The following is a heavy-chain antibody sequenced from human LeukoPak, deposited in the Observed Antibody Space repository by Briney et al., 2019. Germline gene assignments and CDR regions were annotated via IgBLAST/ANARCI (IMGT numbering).Heavy chain of an antibody. CDR1: GFTFSSYS. V-gene: IGHV3-21*01. CDR2: ISSSSSYI. D-gene: IGHD3-22*01. Sequence: PGGSLRLSCAASGFTFSSYSMNWVRQAPGKGLEWVSSISSSSSYIYYADSVKGRFTISRDNAENSLYLQMNSLRAEDTAVYYCARVGGDYYDSSGYTSRDAFDIWGQGTMVTVSS. CDR3: ARVGGDYYDSSGYTSRDAFDI. J-gene: IGHJ3*02.